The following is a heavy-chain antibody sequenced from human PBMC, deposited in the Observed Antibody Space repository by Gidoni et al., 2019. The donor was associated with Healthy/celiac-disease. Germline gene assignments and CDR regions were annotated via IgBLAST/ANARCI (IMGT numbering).Heavy chain of an antibody. Sequence: QVQLQQWGAGLLKPSETLSLTCAVYGGSFSGYYWSWIRQPPGKGLEWIGEINHSGSTNYNPSLKSRVTISVDTSKNQFSLKLSSVTAADTAVYYCARLGIYSYSSPFDYWGQGTLVTVSS. D-gene: IGHD5-18*01. J-gene: IGHJ4*02. V-gene: IGHV4-34*01. CDR1: GGSFSGYY. CDR2: INHSGST. CDR3: ARLGIYSYSSPFDY.